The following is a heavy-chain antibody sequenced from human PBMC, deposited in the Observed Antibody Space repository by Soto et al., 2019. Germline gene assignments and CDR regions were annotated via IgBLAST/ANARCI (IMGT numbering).Heavy chain of an antibody. J-gene: IGHJ4*02. Sequence: GGSLRLSCAASGFTFSSYAMHWVRQAPGKGLEWVAVISYDGSNKYYAASVKGRFTISRDNSKNKLYLQMNSLRAEDTAVYYCARHLSSRQYYYDSSGYFDYWGQGTLVTVSS. CDR3: ARHLSSRQYYYDSSGYFDY. V-gene: IGHV3-30*04. CDR1: GFTFSSYA. CDR2: ISYDGSNK. D-gene: IGHD3-22*01.